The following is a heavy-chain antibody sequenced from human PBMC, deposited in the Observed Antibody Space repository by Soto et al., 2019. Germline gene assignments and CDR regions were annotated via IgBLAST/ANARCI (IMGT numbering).Heavy chain of an antibody. CDR1: GFTFSNAC. CDR2: IKSKTDGGTT. D-gene: IGHD3-22*01. V-gene: IGHV3-15*07. CDR3: TTDPVTMIVVVPSSG. J-gene: IGHJ4*02. Sequence: GGSLRLSCTASGFTFSNACMNWVRQAPGKGLERVGRIKSKTDGGTTDYAAPVKGRFTISRDDSKSTLYLQMNSLKTEDTAVYYCTTDPVTMIVVVPSSGWGQGTLVTVSS.